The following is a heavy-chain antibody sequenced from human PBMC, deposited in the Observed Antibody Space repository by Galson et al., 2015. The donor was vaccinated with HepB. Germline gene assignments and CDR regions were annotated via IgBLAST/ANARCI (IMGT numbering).Heavy chain of an antibody. CDR1: GYTFSGYH. V-gene: IGHV1-2*06. CDR3: ARASPLEVLNYFDS. D-gene: IGHD2-2*01. CDR2: INPHSGGT. Sequence: SVKVSCKASGYTFSGYHMHWVRQAPGQGLEWMGRINPHSGGTKYAQKFQGRVTMTRDTSINTAYMELSRLRSDDTAVYYCARASPLEVLNYFDSWGQGTLVTVSS. J-gene: IGHJ4*02.